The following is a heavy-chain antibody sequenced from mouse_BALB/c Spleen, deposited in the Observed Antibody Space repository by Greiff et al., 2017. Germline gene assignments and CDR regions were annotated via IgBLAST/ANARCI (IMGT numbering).Heavy chain of an antibody. CDR3: ARGDYGSLFDY. D-gene: IGHD1-1*01. CDR1: GFTFSSYA. Sequence: DVMLVESGGGLVKPGGSLKLSCAASGFTFSSYAMSWVRQTPEKRLEWVATISSGGSYTYYPDSVKGRFTISRDNAKNTLYLQMSSLRSEDTAMYYCARGDYGSLFDYWGQGTTLTVSS. CDR2: ISSGGSYT. J-gene: IGHJ2*01. V-gene: IGHV5-9-1*01.